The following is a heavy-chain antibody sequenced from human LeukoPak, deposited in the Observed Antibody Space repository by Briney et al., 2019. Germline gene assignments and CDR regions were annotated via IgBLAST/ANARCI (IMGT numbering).Heavy chain of an antibody. Sequence: SETLSLTCAVSGGSISSSNWWSWVRQPPGKGLEWIGEIYNSGRTNYNPSLKSRVTISVDKSNNHFSLKLRSVTAADTAVYYCARDPGYCSGGSCYSFDSWGQGTLVTVSS. D-gene: IGHD2-15*01. CDR3: ARDPGYCSGGSCYSFDS. CDR1: GGSISSSNW. V-gene: IGHV4-4*02. J-gene: IGHJ4*02. CDR2: IYNSGRT.